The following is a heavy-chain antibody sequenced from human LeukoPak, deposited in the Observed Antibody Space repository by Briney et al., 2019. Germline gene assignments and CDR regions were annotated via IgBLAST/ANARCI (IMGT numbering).Heavy chain of an antibody. D-gene: IGHD5-18*01. CDR3: ATSHLYSYGYVAYYGMDV. CDR2: IYSGGST. CDR1: GFTVSSNY. Sequence: GGSLRLSCAASGFTVSSNYMSWVRQAPGKGLEWVSVIYSGGSTYYADSVKGRFTISRDNSKNTLYLQMNSLRAEDTAAYYCATSHLYSYGYVAYYGMDVWGQGTTVTVSS. J-gene: IGHJ6*02. V-gene: IGHV3-66*01.